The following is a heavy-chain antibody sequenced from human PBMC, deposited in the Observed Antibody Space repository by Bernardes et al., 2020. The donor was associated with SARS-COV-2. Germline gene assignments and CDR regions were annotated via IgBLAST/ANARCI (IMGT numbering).Heavy chain of an antibody. D-gene: IGHD3-10*01. V-gene: IGHV4-61*02. J-gene: IGHJ4*02. CDR2: IYTSGST. Sequence: SETLSLTCTVSGGSISSGSYYWSWIRQPAGKGLEWIGRIYTSGSTNYNPSLKSRVTISVDTSKNQFSLKLSSVTAADTAVYCCARVPYYYGSGSYYNVGYFDYWGQGTLVTVSS. CDR3: ARVPYYYGSGSYYNVGYFDY. CDR1: GGSISSGSYY.